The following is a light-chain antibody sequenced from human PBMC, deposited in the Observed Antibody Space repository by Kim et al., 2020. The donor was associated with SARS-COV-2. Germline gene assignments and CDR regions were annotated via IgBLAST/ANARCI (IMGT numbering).Light chain of an antibody. CDR1: KLGDKY. CDR3: QAWDSSSWG. Sequence: SVSPGQTASITCSGDKLGDKYACWYQQKPGQSPVLVIYQDSKRPSGIPERFSGANSGNTATLTISGTQAMDEADYYCQAWDSSSWGFGGGTQLTVL. J-gene: IGLJ3*02. V-gene: IGLV3-1*01. CDR2: QDS.